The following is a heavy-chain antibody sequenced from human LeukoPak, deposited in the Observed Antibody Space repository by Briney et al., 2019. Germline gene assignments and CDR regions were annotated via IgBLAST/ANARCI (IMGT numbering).Heavy chain of an antibody. CDR2: LIPIVGTA. J-gene: IGHJ6*03. D-gene: IGHD2-21*02. Sequence: SVKVSCKASGDTFSSYAISWGRHAPGQGLECMGGLIPIVGTANYAQKLQGRVTTTTDESTSTASMELSSLRCEDTAVYYCARAYCGGDCYNYYYYCMDVWGKGTTVTVSS. CDR1: GDTFSSYA. V-gene: IGHV1-69*05. CDR3: ARAYCGGDCYNYYYYCMDV.